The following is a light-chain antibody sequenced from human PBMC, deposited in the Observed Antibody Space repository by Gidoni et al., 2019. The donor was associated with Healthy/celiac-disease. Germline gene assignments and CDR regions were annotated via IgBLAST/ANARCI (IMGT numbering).Light chain of an antibody. CDR1: QSVLYSSNNKND. CDR3: QQYYSTLFT. V-gene: IGKV4-1*01. J-gene: IGKJ3*01. Sequence: DIVMPQSPDSLAVSLGERDTINCKSSQSVLYSSNNKNDLAWYQQKPGQPPKLLIYWASTRESGVPDRFSGSGSGTDFTLTISSLQAEDVAVYYCQQYYSTLFTFGPGTKVDIK. CDR2: WAS.